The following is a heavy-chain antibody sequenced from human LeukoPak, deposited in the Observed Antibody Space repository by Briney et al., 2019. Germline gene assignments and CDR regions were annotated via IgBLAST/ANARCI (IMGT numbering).Heavy chain of an antibody. CDR1: GFTVSSNY. CDR2: IYSGGST. V-gene: IGHV3-53*01. CDR3: VRESPAVAWHPLDY. D-gene: IGHD6-19*01. J-gene: IGHJ4*02. Sequence: GGSLRLSCAASGFTVSSNYMSWVPQAPGKGLEWVSVIYSGGSTYYADSVKGRFTISRDNSKNTLYLQMNSLRAEDTAVYYCVRESPAVAWHPLDYWGQGTLVTVSS.